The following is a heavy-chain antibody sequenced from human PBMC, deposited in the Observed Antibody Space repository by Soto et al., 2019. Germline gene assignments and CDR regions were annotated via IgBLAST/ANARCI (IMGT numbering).Heavy chain of an antibody. CDR1: GGSISSSKNY. CDR2: ISYSGST. V-gene: IGHV4-39*01. Sequence: PSETLSLTCTVSGGSISSSKNYWGWIRQPPGKGLEWIGTISYSGSTYYNPSLNGRVIISADTSKNQFSLKLSSLTAADTAVYYCSRRYPFGSGKYGVDVCGQGTMATVSS. CDR3: SRRYPFGSGKYGVDV. D-gene: IGHD3-10*01. J-gene: IGHJ6*02.